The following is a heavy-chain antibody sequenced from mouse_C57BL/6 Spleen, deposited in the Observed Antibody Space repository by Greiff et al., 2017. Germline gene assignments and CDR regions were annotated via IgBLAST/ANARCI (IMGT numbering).Heavy chain of an antibody. Sequence: VQLQESGAELMKPGASVKLSCKATGYTFTGYWIEWVKQRPGHGLEWIGEILPGSGSTNYNEKFKGKATFTADTSSNTAYMQLGSLTTEDSAIYYCARHISKRAMDYWGQGTSVTVSS. CDR1: GYTFTGYW. CDR2: ILPGSGST. V-gene: IGHV1-9*01. CDR3: ARHISKRAMDY. D-gene: IGHD2-5*01. J-gene: IGHJ4*01.